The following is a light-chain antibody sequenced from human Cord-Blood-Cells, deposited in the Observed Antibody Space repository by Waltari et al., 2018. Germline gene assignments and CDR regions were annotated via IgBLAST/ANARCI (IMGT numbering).Light chain of an antibody. Sequence: QSALTQPASVSGSPGQSSTISCTGTSSDAGSYNLVSWYQQHPGKAPKLMIYEGRKRPSGVSNRFSGSKSGNTASLTISGLQAEDEADYYCCSYAGSSTLVFGGGTKLTVL. J-gene: IGLJ3*02. CDR2: EGR. CDR1: SSDAGSYNL. CDR3: CSYAGSSTLV. V-gene: IGLV2-23*01.